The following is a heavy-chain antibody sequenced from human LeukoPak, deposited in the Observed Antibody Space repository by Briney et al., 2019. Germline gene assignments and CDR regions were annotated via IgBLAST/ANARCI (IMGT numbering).Heavy chain of an antibody. CDR2: FDPEDGET. CDR1: GYTLTELS. J-gene: IGHJ4*02. CDR3: AKDWELRWSQGGFDY. V-gene: IGHV1-24*01. Sequence: ASVKVSCKVSGYTLTELSMHWVRQAPGKGLEWMGGFDPEDGETIYAQKFQGRVTMTEDTSTDTAYMELSGLRFDDTAAYYCAKDWELRWSQGGFDYWGQGTLLTVSS. D-gene: IGHD3-10*01.